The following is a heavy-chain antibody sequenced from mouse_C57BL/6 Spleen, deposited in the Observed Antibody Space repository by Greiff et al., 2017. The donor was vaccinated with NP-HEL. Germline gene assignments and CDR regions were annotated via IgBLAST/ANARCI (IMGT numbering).Heavy chain of an antibody. V-gene: IGHV1-85*01. CDR1: GYTFTSYD. CDR2: IYPRDGST. CDR3: ARSAYYDYARGFAH. Sequence: VKLQESGPELVKPGASVKLSCKASGYTFTSYDINWVKQRPGQGLEWIGWIYPRDGSTKYNEKFKGKATLTVDTSSSTAYMELHSLTSQDSAVYFCARSAYYDYARGFAHWGQETLGSLSA. J-gene: IGHJ3*01. D-gene: IGHD2-4*01.